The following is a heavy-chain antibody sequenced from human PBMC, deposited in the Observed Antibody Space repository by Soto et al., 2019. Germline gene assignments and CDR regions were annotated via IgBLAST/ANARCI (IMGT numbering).Heavy chain of an antibody. CDR3: ARPHYDSNTFYSFFDY. Sequence: SETLSLTCAVSGESFSGYFWSWIRQPPGKGLEWIGQIFHGGGTNYSPSLKSRVTISVDTSKNQFSLELSSVTAADMAVYYCARPHYDSNTFYSFFDYWGQGTLVTVSS. CDR2: IFHGGGT. J-gene: IGHJ4*02. D-gene: IGHD3-22*01. CDR1: GESFSGYF. V-gene: IGHV4-34*12.